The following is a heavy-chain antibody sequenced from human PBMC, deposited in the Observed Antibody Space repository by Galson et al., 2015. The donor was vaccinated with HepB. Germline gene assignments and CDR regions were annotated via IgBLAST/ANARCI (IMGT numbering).Heavy chain of an antibody. CDR3: ARTAGIAVAGDVFDI. CDR2: IHYSGST. D-gene: IGHD6-19*01. CDR1: GGSISSSSYY. J-gene: IGHJ3*02. V-gene: IGHV4-39*01. Sequence: ETLSLTCTVSGGSISSSSYYWGWIRQPPGKGMEWVGNIHYSGSTYYNPSLKSRVNISADTSKNQFSLKLNSVTAADTSVYYCARTAGIAVAGDVFDIWGQGTMVTVSS.